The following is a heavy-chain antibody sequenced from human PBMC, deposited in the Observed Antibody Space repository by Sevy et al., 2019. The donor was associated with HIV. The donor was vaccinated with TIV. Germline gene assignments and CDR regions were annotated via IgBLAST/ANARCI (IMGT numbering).Heavy chain of an antibody. J-gene: IGHJ4*02. Sequence: GGSLRLSCAASGFTFNDYAMHWVRQAPGKGLEWVSGINWSSGSIHYADSVKGRFTISRDNAKNSLYLQMNSLRAEDTALYYCAKAGGALRTDYFDYWGQGTLVTVSS. CDR3: AKAGGALRTDYFDY. CDR1: GFTFNDYA. V-gene: IGHV3-9*01. D-gene: IGHD4-17*01. CDR2: INWSSGSI.